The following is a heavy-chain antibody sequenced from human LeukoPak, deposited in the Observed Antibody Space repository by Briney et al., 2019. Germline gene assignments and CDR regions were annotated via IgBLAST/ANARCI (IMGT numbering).Heavy chain of an antibody. CDR1: GGSISSSNW. CDR3: ARAGNYYDSSGYEDWFDP. J-gene: IGHJ5*02. V-gene: IGHV4-4*02. D-gene: IGHD3-22*01. CDR2: IYHSGST. Sequence: SETLSLTCAVSGGSISSSNWWSWVRQPPGKGLEWIGEIYHSGSTNYNPSLKSRVTISVDKSKNQFSLKLSSVTAADTAVYYCARAGNYYDSSGYEDWFDPWGQGTLVTVSS.